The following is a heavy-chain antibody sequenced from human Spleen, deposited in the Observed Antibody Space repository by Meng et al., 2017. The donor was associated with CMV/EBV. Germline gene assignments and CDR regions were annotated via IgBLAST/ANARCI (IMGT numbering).Heavy chain of an antibody. D-gene: IGHD4-11*01. Sequence: LRLSCAAFGFTFSSYWMSWVRQAPGKGLEWVANIKQDGSERYYVDSVKGRLTISRDNAKNSVYLQMNSLRAEDTAVYFCATGLGLFDYWGQGTLVTVSS. J-gene: IGHJ4*02. CDR1: GFTFSSYW. CDR3: ATGLGLFDY. CDR2: IKQDGSER. V-gene: IGHV3-7*01.